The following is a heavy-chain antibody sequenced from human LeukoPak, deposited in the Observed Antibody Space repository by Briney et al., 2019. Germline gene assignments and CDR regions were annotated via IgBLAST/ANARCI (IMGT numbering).Heavy chain of an antibody. CDR3: AKGTDSSGDLIDY. J-gene: IGHJ4*02. Sequence: PGGSLRLSCAASGFTFSSYGMHWVRQAPGKGLEWVAVISYDGSNKYYADSVKGRFTISRDNSKNTLYLQMNSLRAEDTAVYYCAKGTDSSGDLIDYWGQGTLVTVSS. CDR1: GFTFSSYG. V-gene: IGHV3-30*18. CDR2: ISYDGSNK. D-gene: IGHD3-22*01.